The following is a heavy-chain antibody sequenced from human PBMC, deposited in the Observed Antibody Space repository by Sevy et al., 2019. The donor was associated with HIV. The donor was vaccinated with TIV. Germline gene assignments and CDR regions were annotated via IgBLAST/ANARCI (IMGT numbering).Heavy chain of an antibody. J-gene: IGHJ4*02. CDR1: GYTFTGYY. D-gene: IGHD5-12*01. V-gene: IGHV1-2*06. Sequence: ASVKVSCKASGYTFTGYYMHWVRQAPGQGLEWMGRINPNSGGTNYAQKFQGRVTMTRDTSISTVYMELSRLRSDDTAVYYCARIVDIVATRGFDYWGQGTLVTVSS. CDR2: INPNSGGT. CDR3: ARIVDIVATRGFDY.